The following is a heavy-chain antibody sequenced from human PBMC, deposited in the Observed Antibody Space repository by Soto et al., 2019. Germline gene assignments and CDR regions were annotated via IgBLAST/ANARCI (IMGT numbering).Heavy chain of an antibody. CDR1: GGSISSYY. CDR3: ASSGSGSYYIDLYGMDV. J-gene: IGHJ6*02. Sequence: SETLSLTCTVSGGSISSYYWSWIRQPPGKGLEWIGYIYYSGSTNYNPSLKSRVTISVDTSKNQFSLKLSSVTAADTAVYYCASSGSGSYYIDLYGMDVWGQGTTVTVSS. D-gene: IGHD3-10*01. CDR2: IYYSGST. V-gene: IGHV4-59*01.